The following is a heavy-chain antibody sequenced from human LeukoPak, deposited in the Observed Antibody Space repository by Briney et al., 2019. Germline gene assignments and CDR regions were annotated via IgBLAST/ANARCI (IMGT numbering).Heavy chain of an antibody. V-gene: IGHV4-39*07. CDR1: SGSISTSNYY. J-gene: IGHJ5*02. Sequence: PSETLSLTCAVSSGSISTSNYYWGWVRQPPGKALEWIGNIFYSGSTYYSPSLKSRVTISLDTSKNQFSLKLSSVTAADTAVYYCARDSPFDPWGQGTLVTVSS. CDR3: ARDSPFDP. CDR2: IFYSGST.